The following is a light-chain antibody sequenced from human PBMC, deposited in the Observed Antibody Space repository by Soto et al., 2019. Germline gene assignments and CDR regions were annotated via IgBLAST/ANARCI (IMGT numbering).Light chain of an antibody. CDR1: QGISSY. Sequence: IQSTQSPSSLSASVGDRVTITCRASQGISSYLAWYQQKPGKAPNLLIYAASTLQSGVPSRFSGSGSGTDFTLTISSLQPEDFATYYCQQLNSFHTFGQGTKLEIK. CDR3: QQLNSFHT. J-gene: IGKJ2*01. CDR2: AAS. V-gene: IGKV1-9*01.